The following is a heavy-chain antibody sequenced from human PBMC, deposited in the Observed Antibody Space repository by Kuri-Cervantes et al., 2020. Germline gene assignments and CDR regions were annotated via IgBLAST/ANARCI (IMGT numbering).Heavy chain of an antibody. J-gene: IGHJ4*02. CDR1: GFTFSSYS. Sequence: GESLKISCAASGFTFSSYSMNWVRQAPGKGLEWVSSISSSSSYIYYADSVKGRFTISRDNAKNSLYLQMNSLRAEDTAVYYCTRGNIWGSSVDWGQGTLVTVSS. D-gene: IGHD3-16*01. CDR3: TRGNIWGSSVD. V-gene: IGHV3-21*01. CDR2: ISSSSSYI.